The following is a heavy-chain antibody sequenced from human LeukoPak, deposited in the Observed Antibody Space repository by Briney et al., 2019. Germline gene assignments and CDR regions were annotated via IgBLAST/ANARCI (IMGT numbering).Heavy chain of an antibody. CDR2: IKQDGSET. Sequence: GGSLRLSCVASGFTFSYSWMNWVRQAPGKGLEWVANIKQDGSETNYVDSVKGRFTISRDNAKNSLYMLMSSLRAEDTAVYYCAKDHMPIVVVTATDYWGQGTLVTVSS. J-gene: IGHJ4*02. CDR1: GFTFSYSW. D-gene: IGHD2-21*02. CDR3: AKDHMPIVVVTATDY. V-gene: IGHV3-7*01.